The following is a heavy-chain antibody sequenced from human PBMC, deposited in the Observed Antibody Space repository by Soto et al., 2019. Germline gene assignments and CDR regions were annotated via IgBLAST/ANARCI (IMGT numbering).Heavy chain of an antibody. J-gene: IGHJ6*03. V-gene: IGHV1-69*02. D-gene: IGHD6-19*01. CDR1: GGTFSSYT. Sequence: ASVKVSCKASGGTFSSYTISWVRQAPGQGLDWMGRIIPILGIANYAQKFQGRVTITADKSTSTAYMELSSLRSEDTAVYYCASSKRRAVAGYYYYYYMDVWGKGTTVTVSS. CDR3: ASSKRRAVAGYYYYYYMDV. CDR2: IIPILGIA.